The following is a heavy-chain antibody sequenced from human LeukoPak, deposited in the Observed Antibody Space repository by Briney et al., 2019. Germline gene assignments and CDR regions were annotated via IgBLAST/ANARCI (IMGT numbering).Heavy chain of an antibody. CDR1: GGSFSGFY. V-gene: IGHV4-34*01. Sequence: SETLSLTCAVYGGSFSGFYWSWIRQPPGKGLEWIGEINHSGSTNYNPSLKSRVTISVDTSKNQFSLKLSSVTAADTAVYYCARAVPRYCSSTSCLPPYWGQGTLVTVSS. J-gene: IGHJ4*02. CDR3: ARAVPRYCSSTSCLPPY. CDR2: INHSGST. D-gene: IGHD2-2*01.